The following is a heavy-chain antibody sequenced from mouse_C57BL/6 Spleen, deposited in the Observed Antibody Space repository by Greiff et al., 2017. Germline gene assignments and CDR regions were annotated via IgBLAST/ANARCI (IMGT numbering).Heavy chain of an antibody. V-gene: IGHV2-5*01. J-gene: IGHJ2*01. D-gene: IGHD3-3*01. CDR2: IWRGGST. CDR3: AKNGDLPLYYLDY. Sequence: QVQLQQSGPGLVQPSQSLSITCTVSGFSLTSYGVHWVRQSPVKGLEWLGVIWRGGSTDYNAAFMSRLSITKDNSKRQVFFKMNSLQADDTAIYYCAKNGDLPLYYLDYWGQGTTLTVSS. CDR1: GFSLTSYG.